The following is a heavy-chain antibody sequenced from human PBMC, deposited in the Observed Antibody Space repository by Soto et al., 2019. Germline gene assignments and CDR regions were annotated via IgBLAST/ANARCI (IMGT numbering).Heavy chain of an antibody. CDR3: GRQWRYCGGGSSQRRGLDY. J-gene: IGHJ4*02. D-gene: IGHD2-15*01. CDR2: IYYSGST. V-gene: IGHV4-59*08. CDR1: GGSISSYY. Sequence: PSETLSLTCTVSGGSISSYYWSWIRQPPGKGLEWIGYIYYSGSTNYNPSLKSRVTISVDTSKNQFSLKLSSVTAADTAVYYCGRQWRYCGGGSSQRRGLDYWGKGPRVAASS.